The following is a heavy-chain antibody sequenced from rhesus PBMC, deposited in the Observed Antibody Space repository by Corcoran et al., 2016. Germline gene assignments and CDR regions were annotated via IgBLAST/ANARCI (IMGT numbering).Heavy chain of an antibody. CDR2: IYGGRGST. CDR1: GASISSTY. Sequence: QVQLQESGPGLVKPSETLPLPCAVSGASISSTYWSCIRQPPGKGLEWIGYIYGGRGSTSYNPSLKSRVTISKDTSKNQVSLKLSSVTAADTAVYYCARGGWGRFDVWGAGVLVTVSS. V-gene: IGHV4-147*01. CDR3: ARGGWGRFDV. J-gene: IGHJ5-1*01. D-gene: IGHD5-24*01.